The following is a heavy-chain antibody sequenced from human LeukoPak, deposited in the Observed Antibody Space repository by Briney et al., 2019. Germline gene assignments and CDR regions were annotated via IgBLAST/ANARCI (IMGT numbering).Heavy chain of an antibody. CDR3: ARDHSYYYDSAGGDY. D-gene: IGHD3-22*01. Sequence: GGSLRLSCAASGFTFSSYEMNWVRQAPGKGLEWVSYISSSGSTIYYADSVKGRFTISRDNAKNSLYLQMNSLRAEDTGVYYCARDHSYYYDSAGGDYWGRGTLVTVSS. CDR1: GFTFSSYE. CDR2: ISSSGSTI. J-gene: IGHJ4*02. V-gene: IGHV3-48*03.